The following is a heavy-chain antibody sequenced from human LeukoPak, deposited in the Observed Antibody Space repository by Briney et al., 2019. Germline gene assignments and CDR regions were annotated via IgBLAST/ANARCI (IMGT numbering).Heavy chain of an antibody. J-gene: IGHJ5*02. CDR3: ARVITIIRGLDP. V-gene: IGHV4-38-2*02. D-gene: IGHD3-10*01. CDR1: GYSISSGYY. CDR2: IYHSGST. Sequence: SETLSLTCTVSGYSISSGYYWGWIRQPPGKGLEWIGSIYHSGSTYYNPSLKSRVTISVDTSKNQFSLKLTSVTPADTAVYYCARVITIIRGLDPWGQGIQVTVSS.